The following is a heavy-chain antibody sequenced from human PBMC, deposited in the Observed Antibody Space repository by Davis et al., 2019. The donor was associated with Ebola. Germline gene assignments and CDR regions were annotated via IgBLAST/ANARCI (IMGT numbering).Heavy chain of an antibody. CDR1: GYTFTSYY. CDR2: INPSGGST. Sequence: ASVQVSCKASGYTFTSYYMHWVRQAPAQGLEWMGIINPSGGSTSYEQKFQGRVTMTTDTSTSTAYMELRSLRSDDTAVYYCARDHSSSSLFYYGMDVWGQGTTVTVSS. V-gene: IGHV1-46*01. D-gene: IGHD6-6*01. J-gene: IGHJ6*02. CDR3: ARDHSSSSLFYYGMDV.